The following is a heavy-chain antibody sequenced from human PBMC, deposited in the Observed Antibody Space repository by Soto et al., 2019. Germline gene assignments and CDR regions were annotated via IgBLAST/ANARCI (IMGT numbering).Heavy chain of an antibody. CDR2: ITPLFGTTA. CDR3: ASWYYYESNGYDVAY. D-gene: IGHD3-22*01. CDR1: GGTFSSYT. V-gene: IGHV1-69*01. J-gene: IGHJ4*02. Sequence: QVQLVQSGAEVKKPGSSVKVSCRASGGTFSSYTFSWVRQAPGQGLEWMGGITPLFGTTANYAQKFEGIVTIAADESTSTDYMELGRLRSEDTAVYYWASWYYYESNGYDVAYWGEGPRVT.